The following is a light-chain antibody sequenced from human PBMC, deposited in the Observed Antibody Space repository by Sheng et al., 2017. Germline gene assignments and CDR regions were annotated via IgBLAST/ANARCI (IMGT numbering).Light chain of an antibody. Sequence: NFMLTQPHSVSESPGKTVVISCTRTSGYIASNYVQWYRQRPGSSPTAVIYENTHRTSGVPDRFSASIDRSSNSASLTISGLQTDDEADYYCQSYDSTIVFGGGTKLTVV. CDR1: SGYIASNY. J-gene: IGLJ2*01. CDR2: ENT. CDR3: QSYDSTIV. V-gene: IGLV6-57*01.